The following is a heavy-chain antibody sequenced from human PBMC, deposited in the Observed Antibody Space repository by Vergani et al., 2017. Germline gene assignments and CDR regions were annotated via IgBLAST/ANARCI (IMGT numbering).Heavy chain of an antibody. D-gene: IGHD5-18*01. V-gene: IGHV4-34*01. CDR2: INHSGST. Sequence: QVQLQQWGAGLLKPSETLSLTCVVYGGSFSGYYWSWIRQPPGKGLEWIGEINHSGSTNYNPSLKSRVTTSVDTSKSQFSLKLSSVTAADTAVYYCARGRNLLDTPVPPYYYYYCRDVWGKGTTVIVSS. CDR1: GGSFSGYY. J-gene: IGHJ6*03. CDR3: ARGRNLLDTPVPPYYYYYCRDV.